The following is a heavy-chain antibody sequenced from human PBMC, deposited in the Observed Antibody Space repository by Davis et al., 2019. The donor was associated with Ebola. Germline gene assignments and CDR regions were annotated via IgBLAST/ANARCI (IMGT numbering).Heavy chain of an antibody. Sequence: GGSLRLSCAASGFTFSSYSMNWVRQAPGKGLEWVSSITGSSTYIYYADSVKGRFTISRDNAKNSLYLQMNSLRAEDTAVYYCVRDPALVVTGGGWFFGLWGRGTLVTVSS. D-gene: IGHD2-21*02. CDR3: VRDPALVVTGGGWFFGL. CDR1: GFTFSSYS. J-gene: IGHJ2*01. V-gene: IGHV3-21*01. CDR2: ITGSSTYI.